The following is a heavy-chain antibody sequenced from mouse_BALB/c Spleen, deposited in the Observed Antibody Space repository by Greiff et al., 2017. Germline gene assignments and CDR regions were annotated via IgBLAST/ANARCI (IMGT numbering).Heavy chain of an antibody. Sequence: EVKLMESGAELVRSGASVKLSCTASGFNIKDYYMHWVRQRPEQGLEWIGWIDPENGDTEYAPKFQGKATMTADTSSNTAYLQLSSLTSEDTAVYYCNAYYGNSRFAYWGQGTLVTVSA. J-gene: IGHJ3*01. CDR1: GFNIKDYY. CDR2: IDPENGDT. D-gene: IGHD2-1*01. V-gene: IGHV14-4*02. CDR3: NAYYGNSRFAY.